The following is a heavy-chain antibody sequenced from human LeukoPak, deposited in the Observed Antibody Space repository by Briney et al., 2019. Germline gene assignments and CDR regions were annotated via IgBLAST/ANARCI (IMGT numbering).Heavy chain of an antibody. CDR3: ARGRDAFDI. CDR1: GGSISSYY. CDR2: IYYSGST. V-gene: IGHV4-59*01. Sequence: PSETLSLTCTVSGGSISSYYWSWIRQPPGKGPEWIGYIYYSGSTNYNPSLKSRVTISVDTSKNQFSLKLSSVTAADTAVYYCARGRDAFDIWGQGTMVTVSS. J-gene: IGHJ3*02.